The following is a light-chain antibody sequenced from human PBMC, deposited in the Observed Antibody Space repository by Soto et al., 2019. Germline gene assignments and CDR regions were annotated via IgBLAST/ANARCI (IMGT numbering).Light chain of an antibody. CDR2: EVS. CDR1: SSDVGGYNY. J-gene: IGLJ3*02. CDR3: SSYTSSSTLX. Sequence: QSALTQPASVSGSPGQSITISCTGTSSDVGGYNYVSWYQQHPGKAPKLMIYEVSHRPSGVSNRFSGSKSGNTASLTISGLQAEDEADYYCSSYTSSSTLXFGGGTQLTVL. V-gene: IGLV2-14*01.